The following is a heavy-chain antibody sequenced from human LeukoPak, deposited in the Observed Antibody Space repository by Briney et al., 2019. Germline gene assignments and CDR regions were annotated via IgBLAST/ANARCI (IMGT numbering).Heavy chain of an antibody. Sequence: GGSLRLSCAASGFTFSSYGMHWVRQAPGKGLEWVAVIWYDGSNKYYADSVKGRFTIPRDNSKNTLYLQMNSLRAEDTAVYYCARPPYTYYYDSSGYTHFDYWGQGTLVTVSS. CDR1: GFTFSSYG. CDR3: ARPPYTYYYDSSGYTHFDY. CDR2: IWYDGSNK. J-gene: IGHJ4*02. V-gene: IGHV3-33*01. D-gene: IGHD3-22*01.